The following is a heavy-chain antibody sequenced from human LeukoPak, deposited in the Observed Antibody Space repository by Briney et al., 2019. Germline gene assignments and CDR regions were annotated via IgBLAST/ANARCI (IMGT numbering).Heavy chain of an antibody. CDR3: ARTSQMVEMATTMNAFDI. J-gene: IGHJ3*02. CDR2: IYTSGST. V-gene: IGHV4-4*07. Sequence: SETLSLTCTVSGGSISSYYWSWIRQPAGKGLEWIGRIYTSGSTNYNPSLKSRVTMSVDTSKNQFSLKLSSVTAADTAVYYCARTSQMVEMATTMNAFDIWGQGTMVTVSS. D-gene: IGHD5-24*01. CDR1: GGSISSYY.